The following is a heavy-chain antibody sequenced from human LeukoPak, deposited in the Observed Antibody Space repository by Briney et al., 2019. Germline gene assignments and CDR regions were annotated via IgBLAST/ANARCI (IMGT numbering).Heavy chain of an antibody. Sequence: SETLSLTCTVSGGSISSYYWSWIRQPPGKGLEWIGYIYYSGSTNYNPSLKSRVTISVDTSKNQFSLKLSSVTAADTAVYYCARAKSSSWYSDAFGIWGQGTMVTVSS. CDR1: GGSISSYY. CDR3: ARAKSSSWYSDAFGI. CDR2: IYYSGST. V-gene: IGHV4-59*01. D-gene: IGHD6-13*01. J-gene: IGHJ3*02.